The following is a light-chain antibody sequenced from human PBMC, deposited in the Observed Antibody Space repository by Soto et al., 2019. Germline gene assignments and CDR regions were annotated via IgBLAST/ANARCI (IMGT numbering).Light chain of an antibody. CDR1: SSNIGDNL. CDR3: ACWDGNLVGRV. V-gene: IGLV1-44*01. CDR2: STH. Sequence: QSVLTQSPSASGTPGQRVTISCSGSSSNIGDNLVNWYRQFPGAAPRLLIHSTHRRPSGVPERFSASKSGTSASLVISDLQPEDEGDYYCACWDGNLVGRVFGGGTKVTVL. J-gene: IGLJ3*02.